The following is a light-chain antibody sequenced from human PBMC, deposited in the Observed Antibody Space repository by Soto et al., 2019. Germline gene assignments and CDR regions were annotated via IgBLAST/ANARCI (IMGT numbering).Light chain of an antibody. V-gene: IGKV3-15*01. Sequence: EMVMTQSPATLSVSLGERVTLSCRASESVRRDLAWYQQKPGQGPSLLIYYASTRHTGVPDRFTGSGSGTEFTLTISSLQSEDFGVYHCQHYSNWPPTFGPGTKVEIK. CDR3: QHYSNWPPT. CDR2: YAS. CDR1: ESVRRD. J-gene: IGKJ3*01.